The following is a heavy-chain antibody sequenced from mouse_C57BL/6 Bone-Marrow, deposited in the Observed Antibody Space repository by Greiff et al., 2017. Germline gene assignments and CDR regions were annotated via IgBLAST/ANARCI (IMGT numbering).Heavy chain of an antibody. CDR2: IEPSDSYT. CDR1: GYTFTSYW. Sequence: QVQLQQPGAELVMPGASVKLSCKASGYTFTSYWMHWVKQRPGQGLEWIGEIEPSDSYTNYNQKFKGKSTLTVDKSSSTAYMQLSSLTSEDSAVYYCARCNDGYYVAYWGQGTLVTVSA. V-gene: IGHV1-69*01. J-gene: IGHJ3*01. CDR3: ARCNDGYYVAY. D-gene: IGHD2-3*01.